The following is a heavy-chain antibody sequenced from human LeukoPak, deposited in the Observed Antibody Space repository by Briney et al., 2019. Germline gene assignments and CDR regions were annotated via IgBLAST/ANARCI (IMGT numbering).Heavy chain of an antibody. J-gene: IGHJ3*01. Sequence: GSLRLSCAASGFSFSSHAMSWVRQAPGKGLQWVSTISSGGGTTDYGDSVKGRFTISRDNSKNTLYLQMNSLRVDDTAIYYCANRGTKWLPPPTDAFDVWGQGTMVTVSS. CDR2: ISSGGGTT. D-gene: IGHD2-8*01. V-gene: IGHV3-23*01. CDR1: GFSFSSHA. CDR3: ANRGTKWLPPPTDAFDV.